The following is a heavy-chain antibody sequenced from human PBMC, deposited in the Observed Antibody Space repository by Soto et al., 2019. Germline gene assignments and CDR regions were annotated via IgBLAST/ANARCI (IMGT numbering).Heavy chain of an antibody. J-gene: IGHJ3*02. CDR1: GYTFTSYG. Sequence: ASVKVSCKASGYTFTSYGINLVRQATGQGLERMGWMNPNSSHTGYAQMIQGRVTMTRNTSISTAYMALSRLRSEDTAVSTSEIVSCSCGRCYLAFEIWSEGTMVP. D-gene: IGHD2-15*01. V-gene: IGHV1-8*01. CDR3: EIVSCSCGRCYLAFEI. CDR2: MNPNSSHT.